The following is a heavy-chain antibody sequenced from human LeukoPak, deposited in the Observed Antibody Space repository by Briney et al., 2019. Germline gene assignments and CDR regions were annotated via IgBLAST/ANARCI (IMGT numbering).Heavy chain of an antibody. CDR1: GGSFSGYY. Sequence: PSETLSLTCAVYGGSFSGYYWSWIRQPPGKGLEWIGEINHSGSTNYNPSLKSRVTISVDTSKNQFSLKLSSVTAADTAVYYCARSSGLSVYWGQGTLVTVSS. J-gene: IGHJ4*02. CDR2: INHSGST. CDR3: ARSSGLSVY. V-gene: IGHV4-34*01. D-gene: IGHD6-19*01.